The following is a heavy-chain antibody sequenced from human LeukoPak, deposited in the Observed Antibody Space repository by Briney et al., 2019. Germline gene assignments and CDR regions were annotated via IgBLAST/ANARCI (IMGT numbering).Heavy chain of an antibody. Sequence: PGGSLRLSCATSGFTFSTSWMHWVRQAPGKGLVWVSRISSDGSTTTYADSVKGRFTISRDNAKNTLYLQMNSLRVEDTAVYYCVRVQSSSWYDYWGQGALVTVSS. V-gene: IGHV3-74*01. CDR1: GFTFSTSW. D-gene: IGHD6-13*01. CDR2: ISSDGSTT. CDR3: VRVQSSSWYDY. J-gene: IGHJ4*02.